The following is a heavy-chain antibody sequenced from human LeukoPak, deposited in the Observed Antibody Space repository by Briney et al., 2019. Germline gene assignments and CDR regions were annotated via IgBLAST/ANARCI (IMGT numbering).Heavy chain of an antibody. V-gene: IGHV3-23*01. CDR1: GFTFSTYA. D-gene: IGHD5-24*01. CDR3: ARDLRDGYNFDY. Sequence: GGSLRLSCVASGFTFSTYAMNWVRQAPGTGLEWVSVVSPSGDQTYYADTVKGRFTISRDSSKNTLFLQMNSLRAEDTAVYYCARDLRDGYNFDYWGQGTLVTVSS. CDR2: VSPSGDQT. J-gene: IGHJ4*02.